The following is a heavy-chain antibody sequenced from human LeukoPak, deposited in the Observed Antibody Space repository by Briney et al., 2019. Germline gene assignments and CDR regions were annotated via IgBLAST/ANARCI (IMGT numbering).Heavy chain of an antibody. CDR3: ARDLEPWPEKNWFDP. J-gene: IGHJ5*02. Sequence: PVKVSCKASGGTFSSYAISWVRQAPGQGLEWMGRIIPIFGIANYAQKFQGRVTITADKSTSTAYMELSSLRSEDTAVYYCARDLEPWPEKNWFDPWGQGTLVTVS. V-gene: IGHV1-69*04. CDR2: IIPIFGIA. D-gene: IGHD1-14*01. CDR1: GGTFSSYA.